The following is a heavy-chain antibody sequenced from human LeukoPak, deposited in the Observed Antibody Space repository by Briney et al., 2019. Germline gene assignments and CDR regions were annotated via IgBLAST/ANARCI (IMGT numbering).Heavy chain of an antibody. CDR3: ARDQRVRRGYYYGMDV. D-gene: IGHD2-8*01. CDR1: GFTFSSYA. Sequence: GRSLRLSCAASGFTFSSYAMHWVRQAPGKGLEWVAVISYDGSDKYYADSVKGRFTISRDNSKNTLYLQMNSLRAEDTAVYYCARDQRVRRGYYYGMDVWGQGTTVTVSS. V-gene: IGHV3-30*14. J-gene: IGHJ6*02. CDR2: ISYDGSDK.